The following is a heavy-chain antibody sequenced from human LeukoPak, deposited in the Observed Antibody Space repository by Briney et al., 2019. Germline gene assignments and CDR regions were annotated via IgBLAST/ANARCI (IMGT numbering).Heavy chain of an antibody. CDR3: VRGEPSIAVAAVDY. CDR2: IKQDGSEK. D-gene: IGHD6-19*01. CDR1: GFTFSSYW. V-gene: IGHV3-7*04. J-gene: IGHJ4*02. Sequence: PGGSLRLSRAASGFTFSSYWMSWVRQAPGKGLEWVANIKQDGSEKYYVDSVKGRFTISRDNAKNSLYLQMNSLRAEDTAVYYCVRGEPSIAVAAVDYWGQGALVTVSS.